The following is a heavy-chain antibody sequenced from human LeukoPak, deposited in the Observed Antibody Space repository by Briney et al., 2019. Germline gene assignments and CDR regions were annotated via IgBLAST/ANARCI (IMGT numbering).Heavy chain of an antibody. Sequence: GGSLRLSCAASGFTFSSYSMNWVRQAPGKGLEWVSSISSSSSYIYYADSVKGRFTISRDNAKNSLYLQMSSLRAEDTAVYYCARDRGLDGYNNYFDYWGQGTLVTVSS. V-gene: IGHV3-21*01. CDR2: ISSSSSYI. CDR1: GFTFSSYS. D-gene: IGHD5-24*01. CDR3: ARDRGLDGYNNYFDY. J-gene: IGHJ4*02.